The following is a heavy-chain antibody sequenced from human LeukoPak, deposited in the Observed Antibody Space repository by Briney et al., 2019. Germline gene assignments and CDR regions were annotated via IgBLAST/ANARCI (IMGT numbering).Heavy chain of an antibody. J-gene: IGHJ4*02. Sequence: HAGGSLRLSCAASGFTFSSYGMHWVRQAPGKGLEWVAFIRYDGSNKYYADSVKGRFTISRDNAKNSLYLQMNSLRVEDTAVYYCARDMGYYYSSGTYYDYWGQGTLVTVSS. CDR2: IRYDGSNK. CDR1: GFTFSSYG. V-gene: IGHV3-30*02. D-gene: IGHD3-10*01. CDR3: ARDMGYYYSSGTYYDY.